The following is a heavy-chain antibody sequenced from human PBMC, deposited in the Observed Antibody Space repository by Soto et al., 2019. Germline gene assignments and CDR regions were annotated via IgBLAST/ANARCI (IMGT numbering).Heavy chain of an antibody. J-gene: IGHJ6*02. Sequence: PSETLSLTCTVSGGSISSSSYYWDWIRQPPGKGLEWIGSIYYSGSTYYNPSLKSRVTISVDTSKNQFSLKLSSVTAADTAVYYCAIHQNGGIAAAGPDYGMDVWGQGTTVTVSS. CDR1: GGSISSSSYY. CDR3: AIHQNGGIAAAGPDYGMDV. D-gene: IGHD6-13*01. V-gene: IGHV4-39*01. CDR2: IYYSGST.